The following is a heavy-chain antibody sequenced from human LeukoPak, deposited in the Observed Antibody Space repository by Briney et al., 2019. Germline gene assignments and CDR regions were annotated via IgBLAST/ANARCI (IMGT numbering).Heavy chain of an antibody. CDR3: ANGVLAGHKPFAY. Sequence: GGSLRLSCAASGFTFSSCGMHWVRQAPGKGLEWVAGISYDGSNKYNADSVKGRFTISRDNSKNTLYLQMNSLGAEDTAVYYCANGVLAGHKPFAYWGQGSLVTVSS. CDR2: ISYDGSNK. D-gene: IGHD3-3*02. CDR1: GFTFSSCG. V-gene: IGHV3-30*18. J-gene: IGHJ4*02.